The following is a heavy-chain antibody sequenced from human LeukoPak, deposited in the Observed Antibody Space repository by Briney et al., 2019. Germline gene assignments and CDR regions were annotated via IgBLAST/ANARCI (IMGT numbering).Heavy chain of an antibody. D-gene: IGHD6-13*01. Sequence: SETLSLTCTVSGGSISSSSYYWGWIRQPLGKGLEWIGSIYYSGSTYYNPSLKSRVTISVDTSKNQFSLKLSSVTAADTVVYYCATGDHSSSWYPTQDQYFQHWGQGTLVTVSS. J-gene: IGHJ1*01. CDR2: IYYSGST. CDR1: GGSISSSSYY. CDR3: ATGDHSSSWYPTQDQYFQH. V-gene: IGHV4-39*01.